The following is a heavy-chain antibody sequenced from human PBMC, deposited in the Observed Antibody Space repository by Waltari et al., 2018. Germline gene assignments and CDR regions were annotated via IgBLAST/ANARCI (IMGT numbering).Heavy chain of an antibody. Sequence: QVQLQQWGAGLLKPSETLSLTCAVYGGSFSGYYWSWIRQPPGKGLEWIGEINHSGSTNYNPSLKSRVTISVDTSKNQFSLKLSSVTAADTAVYYCARAKWELLPLGAFDIWGQGTMVTVSS. CDR2: INHSGST. V-gene: IGHV4-34*01. CDR1: GGSFSGYY. J-gene: IGHJ3*02. D-gene: IGHD1-26*01. CDR3: ARAKWELLPLGAFDI.